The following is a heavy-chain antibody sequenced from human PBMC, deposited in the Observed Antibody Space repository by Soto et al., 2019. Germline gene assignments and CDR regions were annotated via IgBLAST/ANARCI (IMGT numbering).Heavy chain of an antibody. Sequence: ASVKVSCKASGYTLTGYYMHWVRQAPGQGLEWMGWINPNSGGTNYAQKFQGWVTMTRDTSISTAYMELSRLRSDDTAVYYCAREYEAARFDYWGQGTLVTVSS. CDR3: AREYEAARFDY. D-gene: IGHD6-25*01. CDR1: GYTLTGYY. V-gene: IGHV1-2*04. J-gene: IGHJ4*02. CDR2: INPNSGGT.